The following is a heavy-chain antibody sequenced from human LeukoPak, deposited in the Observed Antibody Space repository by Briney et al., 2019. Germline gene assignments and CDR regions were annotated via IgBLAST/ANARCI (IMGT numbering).Heavy chain of an antibody. CDR3: ARGQGVYYGSGSYYRNINWFDP. V-gene: IGHV4-34*01. D-gene: IGHD3-10*01. Sequence: SETLSLTCAVYGGSFSGYYWSWIRQPPGKGLEWIGEINHSGSTNCNPSLKSRVTISVDTSKNQFSLKLSSVTAADTAVYYCARGQGVYYGSGSYYRNINWFDPWGQGTLVTVSS. J-gene: IGHJ5*02. CDR1: GGSFSGYY. CDR2: INHSGST.